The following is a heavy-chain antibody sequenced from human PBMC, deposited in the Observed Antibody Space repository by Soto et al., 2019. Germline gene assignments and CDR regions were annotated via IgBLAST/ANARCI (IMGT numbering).Heavy chain of an antibody. CDR2: IMKDGGVK. D-gene: IGHD2-21*02. CDR1: GFTFSGYW. J-gene: IGHJ4*02. V-gene: IGHV3-7*01. Sequence: EGQLVESGGGLVQPGGSLRLSCAASGFTFSGYWMGWVRQAPGKGLEWVASIMKDGGVKKYVDSVKGRFTISRDNAKNSVFLQMNSLRAEDTAVYYCARDSDFYKADYWGQGTLVTVS. CDR3: ARDSDFYKADY.